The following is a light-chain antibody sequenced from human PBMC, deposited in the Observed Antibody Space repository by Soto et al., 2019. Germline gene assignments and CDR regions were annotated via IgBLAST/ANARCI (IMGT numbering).Light chain of an antibody. CDR2: DAT. J-gene: IGKJ4*01. V-gene: IGKV3-11*01. Sequence: EIVMTQSPANLSLSPGERATLSCRASRSVTTYLVWYQQKPGQAPRLLIYDATNRATGIPARFTAAGSGTDFTLTISSLEPEDSAVYFCQQRTTWPLTFGGGTKVEIK. CDR1: RSVTTY. CDR3: QQRTTWPLT.